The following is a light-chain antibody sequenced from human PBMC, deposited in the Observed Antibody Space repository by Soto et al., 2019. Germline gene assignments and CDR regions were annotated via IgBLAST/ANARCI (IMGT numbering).Light chain of an antibody. CDR1: QSVSSY. Sequence: EIVLTQSPATLSLSPGERATLSCRASQSVSSYLAWYQQKPGQAPRLLIYDASNRATGIPARFSGSGSGTXXXXXXSXXXPEDFAVYYCQQRSNWPPYTFGQGTKLEIK. CDR3: QQRSNWPPYT. CDR2: DAS. V-gene: IGKV3-11*01. J-gene: IGKJ2*01.